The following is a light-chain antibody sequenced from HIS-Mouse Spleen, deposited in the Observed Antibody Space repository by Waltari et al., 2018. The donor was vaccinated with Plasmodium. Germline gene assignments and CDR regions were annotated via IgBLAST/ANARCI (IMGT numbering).Light chain of an antibody. CDR2: EVS. CDR3: SSYAGSNNLV. CDR1: SSCVRGYNY. J-gene: IGLJ2*01. V-gene: IGLV2-8*01. Sequence: QSALTQPPSPSGSPGPSVTISCTGTSSCVRGYNYVSWYQQHPGQAPKLMIYEVSKRPSGVPDRFSGSKSGNTASLTVSGLQAEDEADYYCSSYAGSNNLVFGGGTKLTVL.